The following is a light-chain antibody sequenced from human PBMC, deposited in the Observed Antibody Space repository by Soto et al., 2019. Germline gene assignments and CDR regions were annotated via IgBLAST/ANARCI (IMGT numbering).Light chain of an antibody. Sequence: IVMTQSPATVSGSPGARVTLSCRASQSVSGSVAWYHQKPGQPPRILVYGASTTATDIPARFFGSGSETDFTLTITRLQSEDFCIYYCQQFSSWPRTFGQGTKVEIK. J-gene: IGKJ1*01. CDR3: QQFSSWPRT. CDR2: GAS. V-gene: IGKV3-15*01. CDR1: QSVSGS.